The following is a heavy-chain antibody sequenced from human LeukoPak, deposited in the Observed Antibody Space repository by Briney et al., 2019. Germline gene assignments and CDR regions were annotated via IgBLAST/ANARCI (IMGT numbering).Heavy chain of an antibody. CDR1: GFTFSNAW. J-gene: IGHJ4*02. CDR3: AREGVPDILTGYQPNYFDY. CDR2: VNSDGSST. D-gene: IGHD3-9*01. V-gene: IGHV3-74*01. Sequence: PGGSLRLSCAASGFTFSNAWMSWVRQAPGKGLVWVSRVNSDGSSTTHADSVKGRFTISRDNAKNTLYLQMNSLRAEDTAVYYCAREGVPDILTGYQPNYFDYWGRGTLVTVSS.